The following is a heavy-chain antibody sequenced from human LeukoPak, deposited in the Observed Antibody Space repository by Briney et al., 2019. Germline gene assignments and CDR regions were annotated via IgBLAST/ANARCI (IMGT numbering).Heavy chain of an antibody. CDR1: GYTFTGYY. V-gene: IGHV1-2*02. J-gene: IGHJ4*02. Sequence: GASVKVSRKASGYTFTGYYMHGVRQAPGQGLEWMGWINPNSGGTNYAQKFQGRVTMTRDTSISTAYMELSRLRSDDTAVYYCARDPYDSSGYLFDYWGQGTLVTLSS. CDR3: ARDPYDSSGYLFDY. CDR2: INPNSGGT. D-gene: IGHD3-22*01.